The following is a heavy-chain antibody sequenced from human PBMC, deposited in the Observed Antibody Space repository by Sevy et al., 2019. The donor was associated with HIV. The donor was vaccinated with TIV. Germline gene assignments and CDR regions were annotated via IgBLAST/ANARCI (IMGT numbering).Heavy chain of an antibody. CDR1: GFSVSTHA. Sequence: GSLRLSCAASGFSVSTHAMHWVRQAPGKGLGWVALISYDGSSKYYADSVKGRLTISRDNSKNTLYLQMSSLRPDDTAVYYCTRDAGYSTGWYPSDYWGQGTLVTVSS. V-gene: IGHV3-30-3*01. D-gene: IGHD6-19*01. J-gene: IGHJ4*02. CDR2: ISYDGSSK. CDR3: TRDAGYSTGWYPSDY.